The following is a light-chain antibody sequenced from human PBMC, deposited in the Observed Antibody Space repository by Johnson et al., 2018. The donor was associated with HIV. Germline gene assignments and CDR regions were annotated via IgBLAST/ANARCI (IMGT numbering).Light chain of an antibody. J-gene: IGLJ1*01. V-gene: IGLV1-51*01. CDR3: GTWDTSLSALV. Sequence: QSVLTQPPSVSAAPGQKVTISCSGSSSNIGNNYVSWYQQLPGTAPKLLIYDNNERPSGIPDRFSGSKSGTSATLGITGLQTGDEADYYCGTWDTSLSALVVGTGTKVTVL. CDR1: SSNIGNNY. CDR2: DNN.